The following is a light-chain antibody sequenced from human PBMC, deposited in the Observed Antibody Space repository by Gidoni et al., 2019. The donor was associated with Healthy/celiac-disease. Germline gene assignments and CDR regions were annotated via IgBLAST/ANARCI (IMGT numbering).Light chain of an antibody. V-gene: IGKV3-20*01. J-gene: IGKJ4*01. CDR2: GAS. CDR1: QSVSSTY. CDR3: QQYGSSPRVS. Sequence: EIVLTQSPGTLSLSPGERATLSCRASQSVSSTYLAWYQQKPGQAPRLLIYGASSRATTIPDRFSGSGSGTDFTLTISRLEPEDFAVYYCQQYGSSPRVSFXGXTKVXIK.